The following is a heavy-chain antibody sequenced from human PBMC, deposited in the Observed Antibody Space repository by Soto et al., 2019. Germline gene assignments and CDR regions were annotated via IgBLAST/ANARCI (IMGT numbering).Heavy chain of an antibody. V-gene: IGHV4-39*01. CDR1: GSSINSSGYY. J-gene: IGHJ4*02. CDR2: MFYGVST. D-gene: IGHD3-3*02. CDR3: ARLPSRHLVDY. Sequence: WETLSLTCTVSGSSINSSGYYWGWIRQPPGKGLEWIGSMFYGVSTYYNPSLKSRVTVSVDTSKNQFSLNLRSVTAADTAVYYCARLPSRHLVDYWGQGTLVTVSS.